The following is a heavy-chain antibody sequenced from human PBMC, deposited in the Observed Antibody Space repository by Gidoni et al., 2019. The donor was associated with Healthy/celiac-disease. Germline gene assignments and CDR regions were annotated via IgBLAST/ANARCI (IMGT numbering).Heavy chain of an antibody. J-gene: IGHJ6*02. CDR2: IIPIFGTA. Sequence: QVQLVQSGAEVKKPGSSVKVSCQASGGTFSRYAISWVGQAPGQGIGWMGGIIPIFGTANYAQKFQGRVTITADKSTSTAYMELSSLRSEDTAVYYCARGDDIWMPQAVTKYGMDVWGQGTTVTVSS. V-gene: IGHV1-69*06. D-gene: IGHD1-20*01. CDR3: ARGDDIWMPQAVTKYGMDV. CDR1: GGTFSRYA.